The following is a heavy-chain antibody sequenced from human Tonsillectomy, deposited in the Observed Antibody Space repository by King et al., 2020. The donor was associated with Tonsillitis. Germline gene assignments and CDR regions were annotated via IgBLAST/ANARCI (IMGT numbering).Heavy chain of an antibody. CDR2: ISSSSSYI. J-gene: IGHJ3*02. D-gene: IGHD3-16*01. V-gene: IGHV3-21*01. CDR3: ARGRGGSGYPDAFDI. Sequence: VQLVESGGGLVKPGGSLRLSCAASGFTFSSYSMNWVRQAPGKGLEWVSSISSSSSYIYYADSVKGRFTISRDNAKNSLYLQMNSLRAEDTAVYYCARGRGGSGYPDAFDIWGQGTMVTVSS. CDR1: GFTFSSYS.